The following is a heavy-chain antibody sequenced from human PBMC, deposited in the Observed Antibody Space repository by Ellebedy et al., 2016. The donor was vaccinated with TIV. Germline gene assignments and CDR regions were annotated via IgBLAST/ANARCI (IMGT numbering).Heavy chain of an antibody. Sequence: PGGCLRLSCAASGFTFSSYTLNWVRQAPGKGLEWVSSISTSSSYIYYADSVKGRFTISRDNAKNSLFLQMTSLRAEDTAVYYCARKVPAPTTVPPNWYFDLWGRGTLVIVSS. V-gene: IGHV3-21*01. CDR2: ISTSSSYI. D-gene: IGHD4-17*01. CDR1: GFTFSSYT. J-gene: IGHJ2*01. CDR3: ARKVPAPTTVPPNWYFDL.